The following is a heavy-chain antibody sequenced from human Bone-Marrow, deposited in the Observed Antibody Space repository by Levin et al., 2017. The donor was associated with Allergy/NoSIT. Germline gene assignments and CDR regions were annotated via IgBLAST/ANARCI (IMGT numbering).Heavy chain of an antibody. CDR2: IDYKGST. CDR1: GTSVNSGSYR. CDR3: ARDFDYYYYMDV. V-gene: IGHV4-61*03. J-gene: IGHJ6*03. Sequence: SQTLSLTCKVSGTSVNSGSYRWSWIRQPPGKGLEWIGNIDYKGSTNYNPSLSRRVTISAVTSKNLLSLELRSVTAADTAIYYCARDFDYYYYMDVWGKGTSVTVS.